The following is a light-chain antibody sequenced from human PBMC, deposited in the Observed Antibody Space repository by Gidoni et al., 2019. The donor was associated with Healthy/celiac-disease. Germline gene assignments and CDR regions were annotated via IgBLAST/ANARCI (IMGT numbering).Light chain of an antibody. CDR3: QQYNNWPLT. V-gene: IGKV3-15*01. Sequence: EIVMTQSPATLSVSPGERATLSCRASQSVSSNLPGYQQKPGQAPRLLIYGASTRATGIPARFSGSGSGTEFTLTISSLQSEDVAVYYCQQYNNWPLTFGGGTKVEIK. CDR1: QSVSSN. CDR2: GAS. J-gene: IGKJ4*01.